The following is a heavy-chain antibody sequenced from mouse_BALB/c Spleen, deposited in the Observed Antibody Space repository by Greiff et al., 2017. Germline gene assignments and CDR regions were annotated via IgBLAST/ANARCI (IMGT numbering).Heavy chain of an antibody. CDR2: INPSNGGT. Sequence: QVQLQQSGAELVKPGASVKLSCKASGYTFTSYYMYWVKQRPGQGLEWIGEINPSNGGTNFNEKFKSKATLTVDKSSSTAYMQLSSLTSEDSAVYYCARSLITTVVEGYAMDYWGQGTSVTVSS. V-gene: IGHV1S81*02. J-gene: IGHJ4*01. CDR1: GYTFTSYY. CDR3: ARSLITTVVEGYAMDY. D-gene: IGHD1-1*01.